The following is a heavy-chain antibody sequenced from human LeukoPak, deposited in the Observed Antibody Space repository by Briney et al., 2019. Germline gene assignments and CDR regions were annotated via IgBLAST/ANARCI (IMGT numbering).Heavy chain of an antibody. J-gene: IGHJ4*02. Sequence: SETLSPTCTVSGDSLVSGHYWGWIRQPPGQGLEWVGSVYHSGSIYYNPSLKSRVIMSVDTSKNQFSLKLSSLTAADTAIYYCAREIYYDSSAYDYWGQGTLVTVSS. D-gene: IGHD3-22*01. CDR1: GDSLVSGHY. CDR3: AREIYYDSSAYDY. CDR2: VYHSGSI. V-gene: IGHV4-38-2*02.